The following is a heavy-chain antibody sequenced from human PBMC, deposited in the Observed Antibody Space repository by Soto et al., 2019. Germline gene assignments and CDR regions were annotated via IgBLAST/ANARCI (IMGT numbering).Heavy chain of an antibody. CDR2: IWYDGSKI. CDR3: ARPLEQHQLGFGMDV. Sequence: PGGSLRLSCAASGFTFSTYGMHWVRQAPGKGLERVAVIWYDGSKIYYADSVKGRFTISRDNSKSTLYPQMNSLRAEDTAVYYCARPLEQHQLGFGMDVWGQGSPVTVSS. D-gene: IGHD6-13*01. CDR1: GFTFSTYG. J-gene: IGHJ6*01. V-gene: IGHV3-33*01.